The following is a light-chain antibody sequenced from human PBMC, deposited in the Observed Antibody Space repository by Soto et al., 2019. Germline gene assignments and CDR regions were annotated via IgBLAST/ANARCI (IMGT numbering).Light chain of an antibody. Sequence: DIVMTQSPLSLLVTPGEPASISCRSIQSLIHSNGYNYLAWFLQKAGQSPQLLFYLGSSRAAGVPDRFSGSGSGTDFTLQISRVEAEDVGVYYCMQLLQTPLTFGGGTKVDIK. CDR2: LGS. CDR3: MQLLQTPLT. V-gene: IGKV2-28*01. J-gene: IGKJ4*01. CDR1: QSLIHSNGYNY.